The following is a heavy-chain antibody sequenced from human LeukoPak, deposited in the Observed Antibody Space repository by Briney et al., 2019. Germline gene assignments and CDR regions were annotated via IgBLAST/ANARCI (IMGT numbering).Heavy chain of an antibody. J-gene: IGHJ3*02. CDR2: IYSGGST. D-gene: IGHD4-17*01. V-gene: IGHV3-53*01. CDR1: GFTVSSYY. CDR3: ARVWAPYGDYGAFDI. Sequence: GGSLRLSCVASGFTVSSYYVSWVRQAPGKGLEWVSVIYSGGSTYYADSVEGRFTVSRDNPKNTLYLEMKSLRADDTAVYYCARVWAPYGDYGAFDIWGQGTMVTVSS.